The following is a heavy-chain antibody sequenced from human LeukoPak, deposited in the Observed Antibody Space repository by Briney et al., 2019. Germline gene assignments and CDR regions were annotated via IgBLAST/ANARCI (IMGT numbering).Heavy chain of an antibody. CDR1: GFTFSRYT. Sequence: GGSLRLSCAASGFTFSRYTMNWVRQAPGKGLEWVSSITSSSIYIYYADSVKGRFTISRDNAKNSLYLQMNSLRAEDTAVYYCARGPSGYHNTGGQGTLVTVSS. J-gene: IGHJ4*02. CDR3: ARGPSGYHNT. D-gene: IGHD5-12*01. V-gene: IGHV3-21*01. CDR2: ITSSSIYI.